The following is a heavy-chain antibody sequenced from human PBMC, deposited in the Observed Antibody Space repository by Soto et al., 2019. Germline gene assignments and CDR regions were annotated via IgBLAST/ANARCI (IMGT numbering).Heavy chain of an antibody. CDR3: AKVPHLRLIAAAGTNYFDY. J-gene: IGHJ4*02. CDR1: GFTFSSYA. Sequence: GGSLRLSCSASGFTFSSYAMSWVRQAPGKGLEWVSAISGSGGSTYYADSVKGRFTISRDNSKNTLYLQMNSLRAEDTAVYYCAKVPHLRLIAAAGTNYFDYWGQGTLVTVSS. V-gene: IGHV3-23*01. CDR2: ISGSGGST. D-gene: IGHD6-13*01.